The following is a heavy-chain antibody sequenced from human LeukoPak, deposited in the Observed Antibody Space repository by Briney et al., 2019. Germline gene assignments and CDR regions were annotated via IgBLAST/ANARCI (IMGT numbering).Heavy chain of an antibody. CDR2: IDPSGGRT. Sequence: GASVKVSCKASGYTFTNYHMHWVRQAPGQGLEWMGTIDPSGGRTSYAQKFQGRVTSTGDTSTSTVYMELSSLRSEDTAVYYCARPAPTGVDAFDIWGQGTLVTVSS. J-gene: IGHJ3*02. D-gene: IGHD3-10*01. V-gene: IGHV1-46*01. CDR3: ARPAPTGVDAFDI. CDR1: GYTFTNYH.